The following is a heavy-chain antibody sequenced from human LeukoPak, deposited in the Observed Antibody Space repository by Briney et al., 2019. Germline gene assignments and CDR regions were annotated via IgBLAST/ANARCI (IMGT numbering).Heavy chain of an antibody. CDR2: ISGSGGST. D-gene: IGHD3/OR15-3a*01. V-gene: IGHV3-23*01. Sequence: GGSLRLSCAVSGFTISTNDMCCVRQAPGKGLEWVSVISGSGGSTYYAASVKGRFTISRDNSKNTLYLQLNSLRAEDTAVYYCTIPQETKEWTVKCYVLGGGGTLVSVSS. J-gene: IGHJ4*02. CDR3: TIPQETKEWTVKCYVL. CDR1: GFTISTND.